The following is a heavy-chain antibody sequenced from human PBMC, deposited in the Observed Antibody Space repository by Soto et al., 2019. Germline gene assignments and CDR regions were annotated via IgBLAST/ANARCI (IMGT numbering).Heavy chain of an antibody. Sequence: GGSLIVSCAASGFTFSSYAMSWVRQAPGKGLEWVSAISGSGGSTYYADYVKGRLTISRDNSKNTLYLQMNSLRAEDTAVYYCAKWLLSDYSSESRYVLDLWGQG. D-gene: IGHD6-19*01. CDR3: AKWLLSDYSSESRYVLDL. V-gene: IGHV3-23*01. CDR2: ISGSGGST. CDR1: GFTFSSYA. J-gene: IGHJ5*01.